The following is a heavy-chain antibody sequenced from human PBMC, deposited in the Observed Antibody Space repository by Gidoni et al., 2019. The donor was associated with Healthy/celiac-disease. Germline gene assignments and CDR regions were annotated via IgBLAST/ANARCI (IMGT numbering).Heavy chain of an antibody. V-gene: IGHV3-23*01. Sequence: EVQLLESGGGLVQPGGSLRLSCAASGFTFSSYAMSWVRQAPGKGLEWFSAISGSGGSTYYADSVKGRFTISRDNSKNTLYLQMNSLRAEDTAVYYCAKGLGRLMVYAKVDYWGQGTLVTVSS. CDR2: ISGSGGST. CDR3: AKGLGRLMVYAKVDY. D-gene: IGHD2-8*01. CDR1: GFTFSSYA. J-gene: IGHJ4*02.